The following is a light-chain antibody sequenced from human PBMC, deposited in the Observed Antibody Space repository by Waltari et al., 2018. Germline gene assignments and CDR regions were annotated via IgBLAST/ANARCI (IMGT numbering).Light chain of an antibody. CDR1: SSNIGSNY. J-gene: IGLJ2*01. CDR2: RNN. Sequence: TQPPSASGTPGQRVTISCSGSSSNIGSNYVYWYQQLPGTAPKLLIYRNNQRPSGVPDRFSGSKSGTSASLAISGLRSEDEADYYCAAWDDSLSCPHVVFGGGTKLTVL. V-gene: IGLV1-47*01. CDR3: AAWDDSLSCPHVV.